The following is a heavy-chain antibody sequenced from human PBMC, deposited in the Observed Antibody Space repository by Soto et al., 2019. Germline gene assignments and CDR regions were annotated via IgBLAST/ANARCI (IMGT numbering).Heavy chain of an antibody. D-gene: IGHD7-27*01. CDR1: GLSYSDYW. CDR3: VRELGLAY. Sequence: GGSLRLSCVVSGLSYSDYWMTWVRQATGKGLEWVANINKDGSQEHYVDSVKGRFTIARDNGHNSLSLQMNSRRVEDTAVYYCVRELGLAYWGQGALVTVSS. J-gene: IGHJ4*02. CDR2: INKDGSQE. V-gene: IGHV3-7*03.